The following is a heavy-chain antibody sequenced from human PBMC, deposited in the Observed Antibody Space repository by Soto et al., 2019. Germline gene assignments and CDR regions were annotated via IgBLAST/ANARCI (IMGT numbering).Heavy chain of an antibody. CDR3: ARPSEDSWNYDAFDI. D-gene: IGHD1-7*01. CDR2: LYYSGST. CDR1: GGSISSSSYY. Sequence: QLQLQESGPGLVKPSETLSLTCTVSGGSISSSSYYWGWIRQPPGKGLEWIGSLYYSGSTYYNPSLKSRVTISVDTSKNQFSLKLSSVTATDTAVYYCARPSEDSWNYDAFDIWGQGTMVTVSS. V-gene: IGHV4-39*01. J-gene: IGHJ3*02.